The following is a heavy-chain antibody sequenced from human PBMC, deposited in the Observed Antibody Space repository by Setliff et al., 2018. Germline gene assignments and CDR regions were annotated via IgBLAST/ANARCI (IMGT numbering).Heavy chain of an antibody. CDR2: ISGSGGST. V-gene: IGHV3-23*01. CDR1: GGTFSSYA. J-gene: IGHJ4*02. D-gene: IGHD3-10*01. Sequence: SCKASGGTFSSYAMSWVRQAPGKGLEWVSAISGSGGSTYYADSVKGRFTISRDNSKNTLYLQMNSLRAEDTAVYYCAKSPITMVRGGSDYWGQGTLVTVSS. CDR3: AKSPITMVRGGSDY.